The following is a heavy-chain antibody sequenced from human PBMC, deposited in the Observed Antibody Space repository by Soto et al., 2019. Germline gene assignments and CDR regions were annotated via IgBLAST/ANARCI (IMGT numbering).Heavy chain of an antibody. CDR2: IRGSSGTT. D-gene: IGHD1-26*01. CDR1: GFSVSGYS. Sequence: EVQLMESGGGLERPGGSLRLSCAASGFSVSGYSMNWVRQAPGKGLEWISYIRGSSGTTIYAASVRGRFTISRDNANNSLYLQLDSLRDDDTAVYYCTTEGGGSYSSNWGQGTLVIVSS. J-gene: IGHJ4*02. CDR3: TTEGGGSYSSN. V-gene: IGHV3-48*02.